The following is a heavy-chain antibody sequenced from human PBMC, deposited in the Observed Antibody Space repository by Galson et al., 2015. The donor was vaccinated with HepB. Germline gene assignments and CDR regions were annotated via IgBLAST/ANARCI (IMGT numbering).Heavy chain of an antibody. D-gene: IGHD3-22*01. CDR1: GDSVSSNSAA. J-gene: IGHJ4*02. V-gene: IGHV6-1*01. CDR3: AREGARELRWGSSGYYN. CDR2: TYYRSKWYN. Sequence: CAISGDSVSSNSAAWNWIRQSPSRGLEWLGRTYYRSKWYNDYAVSVKSRITINPDTSKNRFSLQLNSVTPEDTAVYYCAREGARELRWGSSGYYNWGQGTLVTVSS.